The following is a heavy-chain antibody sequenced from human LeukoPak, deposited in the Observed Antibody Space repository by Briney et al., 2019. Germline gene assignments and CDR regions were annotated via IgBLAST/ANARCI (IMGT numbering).Heavy chain of an antibody. V-gene: IGHV4-59*01. CDR3: ARGYGSGSRSFDY. J-gene: IGHJ4*02. Sequence: PSETLSLTCTVSGGSISSYYWSWIRQPPGKGLEWIGYIYYSGSTNYNPSLKSRVTISVDTSKNQFSLKLSSVTAADTAVYYCARGYGSGSRSFDYWGQGTLVTVSS. D-gene: IGHD3-10*01. CDR1: GGSISSYY. CDR2: IYYSGST.